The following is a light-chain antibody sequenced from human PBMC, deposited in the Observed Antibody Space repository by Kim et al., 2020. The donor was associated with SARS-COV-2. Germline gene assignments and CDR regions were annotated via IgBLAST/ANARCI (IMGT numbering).Light chain of an antibody. CDR1: QGIVNL. Sequence: ASVGYRVTITCRASQGIVNLLAWYQQKPEKAPKLLISTASRLQSGVPSRFIGSGSGTEFTLTITSLQPEDFATYYCQQAHSFPLTFGGGTKVDIK. J-gene: IGKJ4*01. CDR2: TAS. V-gene: IGKV1-12*01. CDR3: QQAHSFPLT.